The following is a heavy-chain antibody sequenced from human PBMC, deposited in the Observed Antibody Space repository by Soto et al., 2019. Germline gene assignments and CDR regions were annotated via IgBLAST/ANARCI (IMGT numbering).Heavy chain of an antibody. V-gene: IGHV3-7*01. CDR2: IKQDGSEK. D-gene: IGHD6-6*01. CDR1: GFTFSSYW. Sequence: GGSLRLSCAASGFTFSSYWMSWVRQAPGKGLEWVANIKQDGSEKYYVDSVKGRFTISRDNAKNSLYLQMNSLRAEDTAVYYCARDRMEYSDDYYYYYMDVWGKGTTVTVSS. J-gene: IGHJ6*03. CDR3: ARDRMEYSDDYYYYYMDV.